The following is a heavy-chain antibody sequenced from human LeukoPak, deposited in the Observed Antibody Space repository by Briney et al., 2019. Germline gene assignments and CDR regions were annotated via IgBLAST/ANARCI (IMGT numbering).Heavy chain of an antibody. Sequence: SETLSLTCAVYGGSFSGYYWSWIRQPPGKGLEWIGEINHSGSTNYNPSLKSRVTISVDTSKNQFSLKLSSVTAADTAVYYCAMVATGTMADYWGQGTLLTVSS. CDR1: GGSFSGYY. CDR3: AMVATGTMADY. V-gene: IGHV4-34*01. J-gene: IGHJ4*02. D-gene: IGHD1-1*01. CDR2: INHSGST.